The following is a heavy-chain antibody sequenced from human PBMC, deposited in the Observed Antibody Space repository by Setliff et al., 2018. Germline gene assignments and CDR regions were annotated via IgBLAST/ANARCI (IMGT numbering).Heavy chain of an antibody. D-gene: IGHD2-21*01. V-gene: IGHV3-7*01. CDR3: SSYLVS. CDR1: GFDSKTHW. CDR2: IKEDGSQR. Sequence: PGGSLRLSCAASGFDSKTHWMDWARQAPGKGLEWVANIKEDGSQRNYVDAVRGRFTVSRDNARNLLYLQMNSLRVDDTAVYYCSSYLVSWGQGALVTVSS. J-gene: IGHJ4*02.